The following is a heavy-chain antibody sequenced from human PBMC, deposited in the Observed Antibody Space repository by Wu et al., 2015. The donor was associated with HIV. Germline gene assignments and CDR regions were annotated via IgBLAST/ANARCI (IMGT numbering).Heavy chain of an antibody. Sequence: QALLVQSGPEAKRPGASVNVSCKASYILSTYPIGWVRQVPGQRLEWMGWMNPKNGYKQPAQRFQDRITMSADNSAHTAYMELRSLTSDDTAIYFCARVQFDPKYYTYFDLWGQGTLVTVSS. D-gene: IGHD3-10*01. CDR2: MNPKNGYK. V-gene: IGHV1-18*01. CDR3: ARVQFDPKYYTYFDL. CDR1: YILSTYP. J-gene: IGHJ2*01.